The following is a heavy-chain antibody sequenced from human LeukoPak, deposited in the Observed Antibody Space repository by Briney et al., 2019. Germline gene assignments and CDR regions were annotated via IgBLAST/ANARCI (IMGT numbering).Heavy chain of an antibody. CDR1: GSTFSSYD. CDR2: ISGSGDST. V-gene: IGHV3-23*01. Sequence: GGSLRLSCAASGSTFSSYDMHWVRQAPGKGLEWVSGISGSGDSTYYADSVKGRFTISRDNSKNTLYLQMNSLRAEDTAVYYCARRSGIAVAGAFDYWGQGTLVTVSS. D-gene: IGHD6-19*01. J-gene: IGHJ4*02. CDR3: ARRSGIAVAGAFDY.